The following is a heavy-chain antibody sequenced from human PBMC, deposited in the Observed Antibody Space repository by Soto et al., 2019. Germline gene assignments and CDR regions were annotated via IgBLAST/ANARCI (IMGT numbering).Heavy chain of an antibody. CDR3: VRYTDATMAQDENWFDP. D-gene: IGHD2-2*01. J-gene: IGHJ5*02. V-gene: IGHV1-8*01. Sequence: QVQLVQSGAEVKKPGASVKVSCKASGYTFTSYDINWVRQATGQGLEWMGWMNPTSGKTGYAQKFQGRVTMTWNTSISTAYLELGSLRSEDTALYYCVRYTDATMAQDENWFDPWGQGTMVTVSS. CDR1: GYTFTSYD. CDR2: MNPTSGKT.